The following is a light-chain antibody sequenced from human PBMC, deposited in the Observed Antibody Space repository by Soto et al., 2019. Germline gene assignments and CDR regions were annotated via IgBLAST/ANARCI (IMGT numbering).Light chain of an antibody. CDR3: QQYNNWPWT. V-gene: IGKV3-15*01. CDR1: QSVSSN. J-gene: IGKJ1*01. CDR2: GAS. Sequence: EIVVTQSPAAPSVSPSDKATLSCRASQSVSSNLAWYQQKPGEAPRLLIYGASTRATGIPARFSGSGSGTEFTLTISSLQSEDFAVYYCQQYNNWPWTFGQGTKV.